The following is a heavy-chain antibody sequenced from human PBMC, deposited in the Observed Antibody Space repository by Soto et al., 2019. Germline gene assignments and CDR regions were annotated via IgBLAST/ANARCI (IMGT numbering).Heavy chain of an antibody. D-gene: IGHD5-12*01. CDR2: ISAYNGNT. Sequence: ASVKVSCKASGYTFTSYGISWVRQAPGQGLEWMGWISAYNGNTNHAQKLQGRVTMTTDTSTSTAYMEPRSLRSDDTAVYYCARDGGTIVATNDFDYWGQGTLVTVSS. CDR3: ARDGGTIVATNDFDY. V-gene: IGHV1-18*04. J-gene: IGHJ4*02. CDR1: GYTFTSYG.